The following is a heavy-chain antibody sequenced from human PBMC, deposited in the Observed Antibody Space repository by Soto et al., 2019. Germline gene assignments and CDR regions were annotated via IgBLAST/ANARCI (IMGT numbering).Heavy chain of an antibody. D-gene: IGHD3-16*01. CDR3: ARVKLGSNDWFDP. V-gene: IGHV3-74*01. CDR1: GFTVSNYW. Sequence: EVQLVESGGDLVQPGGSLRLSCAASGFTVSNYWMHWVRQAPGKGLMWVSRINPHGSRTTYADSVKGRFAISRDNAKNTVYLQVHSLRAYDAAVYYCARVKLGSNDWFDPWGQGTLVTVSS. CDR2: INPHGSRT. J-gene: IGHJ5*02.